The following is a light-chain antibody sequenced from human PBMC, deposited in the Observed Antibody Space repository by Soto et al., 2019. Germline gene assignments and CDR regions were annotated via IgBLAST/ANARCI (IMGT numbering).Light chain of an antibody. V-gene: IGLV4-69*01. CDR1: SAHSSYA. J-gene: IGLJ2*01. CDR2: LNSDGSH. CDR3: QTWGSGIHVV. Sequence: QSVLTQSPSASASLGASVKLTCTLSSAHSSYAIAWHQQQPEKGPRYLMRLNSDGSHSKGDGIPDRFSGSSSGAERYLTISSLQSEDEADYYCQTWGSGIHVVFGGGTKLTVL.